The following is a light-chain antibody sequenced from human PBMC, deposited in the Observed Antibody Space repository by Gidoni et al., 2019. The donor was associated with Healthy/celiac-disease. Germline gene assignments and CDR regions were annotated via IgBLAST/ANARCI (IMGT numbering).Light chain of an antibody. CDR2: EVS. J-gene: IGLJ1*01. CDR1: RSDVGGYNY. V-gene: IGLV2-14*01. Sequence: QSALTQPASVSGSTGPSITISCTGTRSDVGGYNYVSWYQQHPGKAPKLMFYEVSKRPSGVSNRFSGSKSGNTASLTISGLQAEDEADYYCSSYTSSSTYVFGTGTKVTVL. CDR3: SSYTSSSTYV.